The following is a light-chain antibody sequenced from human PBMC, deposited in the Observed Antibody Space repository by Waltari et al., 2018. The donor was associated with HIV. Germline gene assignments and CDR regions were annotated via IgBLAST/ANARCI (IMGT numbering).Light chain of an antibody. CDR2: RNN. V-gene: IGLV1-47*01. Sequence: QSVLTQPPSVSGTPGQRVTIPCSGSSSTIGSNYVYWYQQLPGTAPKLLIYRNNQRPAGVPGRLSVSKSGTSVSLAISGLRSEDEADYHCGAWDDSLSGWVFGGGTKLTVL. J-gene: IGLJ3*02. CDR1: SSTIGSNY. CDR3: GAWDDSLSGWV.